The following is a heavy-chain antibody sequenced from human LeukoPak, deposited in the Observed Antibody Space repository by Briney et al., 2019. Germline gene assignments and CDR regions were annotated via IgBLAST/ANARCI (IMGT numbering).Heavy chain of an antibody. V-gene: IGHV1-69*13. Sequence: SVKVSCKASGGTFSSYAISWVRQAPGQGLEWMGGIIPIFGTANYAQKFQGRVTITADESTSTAYVELSSLRSEDTAVYYCARDRAIMVRGVSFDYWGQGTLVTVSS. CDR2: IIPIFGTA. CDR1: GGTFSSYA. D-gene: IGHD3-10*01. CDR3: ARDRAIMVRGVSFDY. J-gene: IGHJ4*02.